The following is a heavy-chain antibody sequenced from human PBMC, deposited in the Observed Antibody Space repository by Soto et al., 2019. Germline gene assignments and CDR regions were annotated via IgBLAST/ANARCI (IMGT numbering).Heavy chain of an antibody. D-gene: IGHD1-7*01. CDR2: ISGDGSST. J-gene: IGHJ3*01. Sequence: EVQLVDSGGGLVQPGGSLRLSCAASEFTFRSYWMHWVRQSPGKGLVWVSRISGDGSSTNYADSVKGRFTISRDNAKNKVYLQIDSLRAEYTAVYYCARSLPGTYGAFDLWGQGTMVNVSS. CDR3: ARSLPGTYGAFDL. CDR1: EFTFRSYW. V-gene: IGHV3-74*01.